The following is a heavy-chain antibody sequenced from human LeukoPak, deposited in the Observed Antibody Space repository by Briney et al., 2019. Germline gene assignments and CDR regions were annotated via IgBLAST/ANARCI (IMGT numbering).Heavy chain of an antibody. D-gene: IGHD2-2*01. J-gene: IGHJ3*02. V-gene: IGHV4-59*12. CDR3: ARDLPIVVVPAVREYDALDI. CDR1: GGSISSYY. Sequence: SETLSLTCTVSGGSISSYYWSWIRQPPGKGLEWIGYIYYSGSTNYNPSLKSRVTISVDTSKNQFSLKLSSVTAADTAVYYFARDLPIVVVPAVREYDALDIWGQGTMVTVSS. CDR2: IYYSGST.